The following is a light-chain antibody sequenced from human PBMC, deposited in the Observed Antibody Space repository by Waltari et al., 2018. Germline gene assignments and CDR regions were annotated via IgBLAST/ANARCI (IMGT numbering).Light chain of an antibody. CDR3: QSYESRLRGFYV. Sequence: QSVLTQPPSLSGAPGQRVTISCTGSSSNIGAGYGVQWYQQFPGTAHKLLIYDHKDRPSRVPVLLLGSKCCTSASLAITGVQAEDEADYYCQSYESRLRGFYVFRTGNK. V-gene: IGLV1-40*01. CDR1: SSNIGAGYG. J-gene: IGLJ1*01. CDR2: DHK.